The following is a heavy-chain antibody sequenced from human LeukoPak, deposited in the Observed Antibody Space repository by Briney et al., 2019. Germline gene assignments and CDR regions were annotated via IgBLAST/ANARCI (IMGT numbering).Heavy chain of an antibody. CDR1: GGSISSYY. J-gene: IGHJ4*02. CDR3: AGGPLGYCSGGSCYTLFDY. Sequence: SQTLSLTCAVSGGSISSYYWSWIRQPPGKGLEWIGYIYYGGSTNYNPSLKSRVTISVDTSKNQFSLKLSSVTAADTAVYYCAGGPLGYCSGGSCYTLFDYWGQGTLVTVSS. D-gene: IGHD2-15*01. V-gene: IGHV4-59*12. CDR2: IYYGGST.